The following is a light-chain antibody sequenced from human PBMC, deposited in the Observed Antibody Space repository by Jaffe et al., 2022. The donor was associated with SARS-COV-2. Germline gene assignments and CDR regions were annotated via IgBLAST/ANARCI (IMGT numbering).Light chain of an antibody. V-gene: IGLV1-51*02. Sequence: QSVLTQPPSVSAAPGQKVTISCSGSSSNIGNNYVSWYQQIPGTAPKLLMFENNKRPSGIPDRFSGSKSGASATLGITGLQTGDEAEYYCGTWDTSLSIGVFGSGTKVTVL. CDR2: ENN. J-gene: IGLJ1*01. CDR3: GTWDTSLSIGV. CDR1: SSNIGNNY.